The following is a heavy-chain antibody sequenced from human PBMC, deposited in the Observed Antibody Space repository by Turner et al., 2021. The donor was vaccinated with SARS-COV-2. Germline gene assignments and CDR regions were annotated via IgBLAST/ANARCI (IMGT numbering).Heavy chain of an antibody. CDR3: AKDGDSGGILAYFES. J-gene: IGHJ4*02. D-gene: IGHD4-17*01. Sequence: EVQLVESGGGWVQPGESLRRSCAGSRFIFDDYGMHWVRQTPGKCLECVSGISWSGDSLRYADSVRGRFTVSRDSAKNSLYLQLDSLRIEDTAFYYCAKDGDSGGILAYFESWGQGTLVTVSS. CDR2: ISWSGDSL. CDR1: RFIFDDYG. V-gene: IGHV3-9*01.